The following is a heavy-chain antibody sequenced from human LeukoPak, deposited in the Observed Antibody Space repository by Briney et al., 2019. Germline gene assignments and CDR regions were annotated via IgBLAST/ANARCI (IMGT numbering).Heavy chain of an antibody. D-gene: IGHD4-17*01. CDR2: INHSGST. CDR1: GVSFSGYY. Sequence: PSETLSLTCAVYGVSFSGYYWSWIRQPPGKGLEWMGEINHSGSTNYNPSLKSRVTISVDTSKNQFSLKLSSVTAADTAVYYCARQRKTVTTFYYYYMDVWGKGTTVTISS. CDR3: ARQRKTVTTFYYYYMDV. V-gene: IGHV4-34*01. J-gene: IGHJ6*03.